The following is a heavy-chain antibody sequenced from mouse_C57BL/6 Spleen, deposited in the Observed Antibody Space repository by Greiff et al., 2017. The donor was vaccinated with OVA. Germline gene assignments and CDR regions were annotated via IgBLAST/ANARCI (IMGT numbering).Heavy chain of an antibody. J-gene: IGHJ4*01. CDR3: APWVRKGAMDY. V-gene: IGHV1-50*01. CDR2: IDPSDSYT. D-gene: IGHD2-14*01. Sequence: QVQLQQPGAELVKPGASVKLSCKASGYTFTSYWMQWVKQRPGQGLEWIGEIDPSDSYTNYNQKFKGKATLTVDTSSSTAYMQLSSLTSEDSAVDYCAPWVRKGAMDYWGQGTSVTVSS. CDR1: GYTFTSYW.